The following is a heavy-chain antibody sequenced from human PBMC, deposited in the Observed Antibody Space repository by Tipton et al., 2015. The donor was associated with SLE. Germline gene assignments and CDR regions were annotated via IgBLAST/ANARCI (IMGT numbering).Heavy chain of an antibody. CDR3: ARDQQPHVRYYYGMDV. V-gene: IGHV1-69*06. Sequence: VQLVQSGAEVKKPGASVKVSCKASGYTFTSYGISWVRQAPGQGLEWMGGIIPIFDTANYAQKFQGRVTITADKSTSTAYMELSSLRSEDTAVYYCARDQQPHVRYYYGMDVWGQGTTVTVSS. J-gene: IGHJ6*02. CDR2: IIPIFDTA. D-gene: IGHD6-13*01. CDR1: GYTFTSYG.